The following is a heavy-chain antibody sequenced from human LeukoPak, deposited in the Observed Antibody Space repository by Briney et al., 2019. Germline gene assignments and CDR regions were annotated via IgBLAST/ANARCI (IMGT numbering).Heavy chain of an antibody. CDR1: GFTFSDYY. D-gene: IGHD3-22*01. V-gene: IGHV3-11*01. CDR2: ISSSGSTI. J-gene: IGHJ3*02. CDR3: ARDLTMMSAFDI. Sequence: PGGSLRLSCAASGFTFSDYYMSWIRQAPGKGLEWVSYISSSGSTIYYADSVKGRFTISRDNAKNSLYLQMNSLRAEDTAVYHCARDLTMMSAFDIWGQGTMVTVSS.